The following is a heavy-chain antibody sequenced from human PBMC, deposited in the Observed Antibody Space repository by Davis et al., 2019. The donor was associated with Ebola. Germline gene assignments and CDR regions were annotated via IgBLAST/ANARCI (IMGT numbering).Heavy chain of an antibody. J-gene: IGHJ4*02. V-gene: IGHV3-30*18. CDR2: ISYDGSNK. CDR3: AKGDIVVVVAATPTN. Sequence: GESLKISCAASGFTFSSYGMHWVRQAPGKGLEWVAVISYDGSNKYYADSVKGRFTISRDNSKNTLYLQMNSLRAEDTAVYYCAKGDIVVVVAATPTNWGQGTLVTVSS. D-gene: IGHD2-15*01. CDR1: GFTFSSYG.